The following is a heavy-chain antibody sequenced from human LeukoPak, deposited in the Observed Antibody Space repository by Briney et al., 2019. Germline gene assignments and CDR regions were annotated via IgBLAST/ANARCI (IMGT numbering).Heavy chain of an antibody. CDR1: GGTFSSYA. J-gene: IGHJ5*02. Sequence: ASVKVSCKASGGTFSSYAISWVRQAPGRGLEWMGGIIPIFGTANYAQKFQGRVTMTEDTSTDTAYMELSSLRSEDTAVYYCATVRGVIHNWFDPWGQGTLVTVSS. CDR2: IIPIFGTA. CDR3: ATVRGVIHNWFDP. D-gene: IGHD3-10*01. V-gene: IGHV1-69*06.